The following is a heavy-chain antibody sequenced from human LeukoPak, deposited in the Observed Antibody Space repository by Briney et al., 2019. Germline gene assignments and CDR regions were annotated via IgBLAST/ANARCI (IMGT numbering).Heavy chain of an antibody. CDR1: GFTFSSYW. Sequence: GGSLRLSCAASGFTFSSYWMSWVRQAPGKGLEWVANIKQDGSEKYYVDSVKGRFTISRDNARNSLYLQMNSLRAEDTAVYYCARDVLLWFGELLDGDYWGQGTLVTVSS. D-gene: IGHD3-10*01. V-gene: IGHV3-7*01. CDR3: ARDVLLWFGELLDGDY. J-gene: IGHJ4*02. CDR2: IKQDGSEK.